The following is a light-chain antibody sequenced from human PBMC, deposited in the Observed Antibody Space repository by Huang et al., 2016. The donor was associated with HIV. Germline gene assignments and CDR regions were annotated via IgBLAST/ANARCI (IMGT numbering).Light chain of an antibody. V-gene: IGKV3-15*01. J-gene: IGKJ3*01. CDR2: GAS. Sequence: EIVLTQSPATLSVSPGERATLSCRASQSISTYLAWYQHKPAQAPRRLIYGASTRAIGIPARFSGSGYGTEFTLTISSLQAEDFAVYYCPQYNNWPPEVTFGPGTKVDIK. CDR3: PQYNNWPPEVT. CDR1: QSISTY.